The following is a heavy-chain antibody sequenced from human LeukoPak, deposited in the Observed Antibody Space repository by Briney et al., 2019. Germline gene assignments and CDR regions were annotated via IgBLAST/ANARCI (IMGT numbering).Heavy chain of an antibody. CDR1: GLTYNSYW. V-gene: IGHV3-7*01. D-gene: IGHD3-10*01. CDR3: TRDRGTANAFDI. Sequence: GSLRLSCAASGLTYNSYWMSWVRQAPGKGLQWVAHINQDGSKSNYVDSVKGRFTISRDNAKNSLYLQMSSLRAEDTAVYYCTRDRGTANAFDIWGHGTMVTVSS. J-gene: IGHJ3*02. CDR2: INQDGSKS.